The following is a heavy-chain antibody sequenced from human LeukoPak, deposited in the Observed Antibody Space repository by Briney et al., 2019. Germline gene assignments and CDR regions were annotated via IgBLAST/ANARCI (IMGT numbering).Heavy chain of an antibody. CDR2: ISYSGST. V-gene: IGHV4-59*12. CDR3: ARESAISSSSPFDY. Sequence: SKTLSLTCTVSGGSISNYYWSWIRQPPGKGLEWIGYISYSGSTNYNPSLRSRVTISVNTSKNQFSLKLSSVTAADTAVYYCARESAISSSSPFDYWGRGTLVTVSS. CDR1: GGSISNYY. D-gene: IGHD6-6*01. J-gene: IGHJ4*02.